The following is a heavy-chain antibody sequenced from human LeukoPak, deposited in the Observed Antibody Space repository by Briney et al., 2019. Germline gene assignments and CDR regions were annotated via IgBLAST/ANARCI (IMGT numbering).Heavy chain of an antibody. CDR2: INPNSGGT. J-gene: IGHJ6*02. CDR1: AYTFTRYY. CDR3: ASLDGMDV. V-gene: IGHV1-2*02. Sequence: ASVKVSCMASAYTFTRYYMHWVRQAPGQRLEWMGWINPNSGGTNYAQKFQGRVTMTRDTSISTAYMELSRLRSDDTAVYYCASLDGMDVWGQGTTVTVSS.